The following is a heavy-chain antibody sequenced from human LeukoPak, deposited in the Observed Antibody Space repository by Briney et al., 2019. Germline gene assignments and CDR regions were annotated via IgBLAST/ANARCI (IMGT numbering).Heavy chain of an antibody. D-gene: IGHD2-2*01. CDR1: GYTFNTYG. CDR2: ISSSTGNT. CDR3: ARLPLGYCGGTSCLG. V-gene: IGHV1-18*01. Sequence: ASVKVSCKASGYTFNTYGISWVRQAPGRGLEWMGWISSSTGNTKYAQKVQGRVTMTTDTSTSTAYLELRNLRSDDTAMYYCARLPLGYCGGTSCLGWGQGTLVTVSS. J-gene: IGHJ4*02.